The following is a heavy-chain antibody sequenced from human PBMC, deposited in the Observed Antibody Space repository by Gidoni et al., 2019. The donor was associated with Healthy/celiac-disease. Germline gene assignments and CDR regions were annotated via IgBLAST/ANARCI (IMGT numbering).Heavy chain of an antibody. Sequence: LEWVSAISGSGGSTYYADSVKGRFTISRDNSKNTLYLQMNSLRAEDTAVYYCAKRSYGEVENDYWGQGTLVTVSS. V-gene: IGHV3-23*01. CDR2: ISGSGGST. D-gene: IGHD4-17*01. CDR3: AKRSYGEVENDY. J-gene: IGHJ4*02.